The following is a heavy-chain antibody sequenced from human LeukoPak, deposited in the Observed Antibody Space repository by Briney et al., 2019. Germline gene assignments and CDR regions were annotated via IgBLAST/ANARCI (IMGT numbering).Heavy chain of an antibody. CDR1: GGSVTDYY. Sequence: SETLSLTCTVSGGSVTDYYWSWIRQSPGKGLEWIGYIYYTGTSYNPSLKSRVTISADTSKNQFSLKLYSVTAADTAVYYCATRKLGNDYWGQGTLVTVSS. CDR2: IYYTGT. V-gene: IGHV4-59*02. J-gene: IGHJ4*02. CDR3: ATRKLGNDY. D-gene: IGHD7-27*01.